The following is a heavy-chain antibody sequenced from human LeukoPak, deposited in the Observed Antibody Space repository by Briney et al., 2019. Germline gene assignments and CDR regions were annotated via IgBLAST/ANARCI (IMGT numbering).Heavy chain of an antibody. V-gene: IGHV3-21*01. D-gene: IGHD5-24*01. Sequence: GGSLRLSCAASGFTFSSYAMNWVRQAPGKGLEWVSSISSSSSYIYYADSVKGRFTISRDNAKNSLYLQMNSLRAEDTAVYYCARAYGGLSHLYNPRHAFDIWGQGTMVTVSS. CDR3: ARAYGGLSHLYNPRHAFDI. CDR1: GFTFSSYA. J-gene: IGHJ3*02. CDR2: ISSSSSYI.